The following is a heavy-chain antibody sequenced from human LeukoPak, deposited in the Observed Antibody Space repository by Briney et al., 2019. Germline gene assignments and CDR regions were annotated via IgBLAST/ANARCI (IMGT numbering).Heavy chain of an antibody. V-gene: IGHV4-39*01. D-gene: IGHD3/OR15-3a*01. CDR2: IYYSGNT. J-gene: IGHJ4*02. CDR1: GASISSGSNY. CDR3: ARQTGSGLFILP. Sequence: SETLSLTCSVSGASISSGSNYWGWIRQPPGKTLEWIGSIYYSGNTYYNASLKSQVSISIDTSKNQFSLKLTSVTAADMAVYYCARQTGSGLFILPGGQGTLVTVSS.